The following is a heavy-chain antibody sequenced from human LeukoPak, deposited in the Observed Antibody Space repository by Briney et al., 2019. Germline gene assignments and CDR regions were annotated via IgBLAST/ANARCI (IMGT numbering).Heavy chain of an antibody. D-gene: IGHD3-22*01. V-gene: IGHV3-53*04. Sequence: GGSLRLSCAASGFTVSSNYMSWVRQAPGKGLEWVSVIYSGGSTYYADSVKGRFTISRHNSKNTLYLQMNSLRAEDTAVYYCARNADDSSSYPYFDYWGQGTLVTVSS. CDR1: GFTVSSNY. J-gene: IGHJ4*02. CDR3: ARNADDSSSYPYFDY. CDR2: IYSGGST.